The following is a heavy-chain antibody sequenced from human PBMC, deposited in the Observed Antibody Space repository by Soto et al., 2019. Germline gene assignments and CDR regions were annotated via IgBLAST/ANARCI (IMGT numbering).Heavy chain of an antibody. V-gene: IGHV5-10-1*01. Sequence: GASLKISCKGSGYSFTSYWISWVRQMPGKGLEWMGRIDPSDSYTNYSQSFQGHVTISADKSISTAYLQWSSLKASDTAMYYCARHAGGRYNWFDPWGQGTLVTVSS. CDR1: GYSFTSYW. CDR3: ARHAGGRYNWFDP. CDR2: IDPSDSYT. D-gene: IGHD6-19*01. J-gene: IGHJ5*02.